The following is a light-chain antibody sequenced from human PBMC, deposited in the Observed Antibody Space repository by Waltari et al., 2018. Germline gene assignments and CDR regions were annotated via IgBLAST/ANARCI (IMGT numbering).Light chain of an antibody. CDR2: GAS. V-gene: IGKV3-20*01. Sequence: EIVLTQSPGTLSLSPGERATLSCRASQSVSSSYLAWCQQKPGQAPRVLIYGASIRATGITDRFSGSGSETDFTLTNSRLEPEDFALYFCQQYGGSPAYTFGQGTKLEI. CDR3: QQYGGSPAYT. CDR1: QSVSSSY. J-gene: IGKJ2*01.